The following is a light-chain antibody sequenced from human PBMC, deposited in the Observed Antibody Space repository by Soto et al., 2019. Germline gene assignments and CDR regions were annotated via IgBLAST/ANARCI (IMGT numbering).Light chain of an antibody. V-gene: IGKV1-39*01. CDR3: QQSYSSTIT. Sequence: DIQMTQSPSSLPASVGDSVTITCQASQDISNYLNWYQQKPGKAPKLXIYAASSLQSGVRSRFSGSGSGTDFTLTISSLQPEDFATYYCQQSYSSTITFGQGTRLEIK. J-gene: IGKJ5*01. CDR1: QDISNY. CDR2: AAS.